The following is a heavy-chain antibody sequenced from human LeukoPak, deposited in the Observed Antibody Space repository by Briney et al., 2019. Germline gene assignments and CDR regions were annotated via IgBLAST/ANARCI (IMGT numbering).Heavy chain of an antibody. D-gene: IGHD3-3*01. CDR3: ASPRHNYDFWSGYYGDAFDI. V-gene: IGHV1-2*02. Sequence: ASVKVSCKASGYTFTGYYMHWVRQAPGQGLEWMGWINPNSGGTNYAQKFQGRVTMTRDTSISTAYMELSRLRSDDTAVYYCASPRHNYDFWSGYYGDAFDIWGQGTMVTVSS. CDR1: GYTFTGYY. J-gene: IGHJ3*02. CDR2: INPNSGGT.